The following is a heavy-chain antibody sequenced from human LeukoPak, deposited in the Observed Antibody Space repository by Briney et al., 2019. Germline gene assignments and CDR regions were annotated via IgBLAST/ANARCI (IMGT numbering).Heavy chain of an antibody. CDR1: GFTFSSYS. D-gene: IGHD4-17*01. V-gene: IGHV3-21*01. CDR2: ISSSTSYI. J-gene: IGHJ4*02. CDR3: ARAGGSTVSHSDY. Sequence: GGSLRLSCAASGFTFSSYSMNWIRQAPGKGLEWVSPISSSTSYIYYADSVKGRFTISKDNAKNSLYLQMNSLRAEDTAVYYCARAGGSTVSHSDYWGQGTLVTVSS.